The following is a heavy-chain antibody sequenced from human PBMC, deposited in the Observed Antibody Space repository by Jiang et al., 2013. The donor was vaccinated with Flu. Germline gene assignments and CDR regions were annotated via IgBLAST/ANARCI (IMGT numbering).Heavy chain of an antibody. Sequence: VQLVESGGGVVQPGRSLRLSCAASGFTFSSYGMHWVRQAPGKGLEWVAVIWYDGSNKYYADSVKGRFTISRDNSKNTLYLQMNSLRAEDTAVYYCARLYSGYERDWYFDLWGRGHPGHCLL. CDR1: GFTFSSYG. D-gene: IGHD5-12*01. CDR3: ARLYSGYERDWYFDL. V-gene: IGHV3-33*01. J-gene: IGHJ2*01. CDR2: IWYDGSNK.